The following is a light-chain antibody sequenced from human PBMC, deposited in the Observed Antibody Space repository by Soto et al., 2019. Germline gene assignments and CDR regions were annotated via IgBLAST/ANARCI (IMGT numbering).Light chain of an antibody. J-gene: IGKJ4*01. CDR2: AAS. CDR1: QGISSY. CDR3: QQHNSYPVT. V-gene: IGKV1-9*01. Sequence: DIQLTQSPSFLSASVGDRVTITCRASQGISSYLAWYQQKPGKAPNLLIYAASTLQSGVPSRFSGSGSGTELTLTISSLQPEDFATYYCQQHNSYPVTFGGGTKVEIK.